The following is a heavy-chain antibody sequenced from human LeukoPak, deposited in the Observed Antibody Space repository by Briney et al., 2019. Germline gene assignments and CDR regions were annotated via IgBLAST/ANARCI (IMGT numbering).Heavy chain of an antibody. CDR2: LSGSGDRT. CDR1: GFTFSSHG. CDR3: ARDMVRGVRKEYYYYMDV. J-gene: IGHJ6*03. Sequence: PGGSLRLSCAASGFTFSSHGMNWVRQAPGKGLEWVSALSGSGDRTFYVDSVKGRFTISRDNAKNSLYLQMNSLRAEDTAVYYCARDMVRGVRKEYYYYMDVWGKGTTVTVSS. D-gene: IGHD3-10*01. V-gene: IGHV3-23*01.